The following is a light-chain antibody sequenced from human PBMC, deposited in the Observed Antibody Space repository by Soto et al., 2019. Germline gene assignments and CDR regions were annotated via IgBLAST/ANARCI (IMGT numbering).Light chain of an antibody. CDR3: HQRSNWPSST. CDR1: QSVSSN. Sequence: ETVMTKSPATLSVAPGERATRSCRASQSVSSNLAWYQQKPGQAPRLLIDDASNRATGIPARFSGSGSGTDFTLTISSLVPEDFAVDYCHQRSNWPSSTFGQGTRVEIK. V-gene: IGKV3-11*01. CDR2: DAS. J-gene: IGKJ5*01.